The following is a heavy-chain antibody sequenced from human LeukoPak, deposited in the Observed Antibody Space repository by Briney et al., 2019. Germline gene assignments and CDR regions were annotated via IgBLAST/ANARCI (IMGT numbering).Heavy chain of an antibody. Sequence: SETLSLTCTVSGGSISSYYWSWIRQPPGKGLEGIGYIYYSGSTHYNPSLPSRVTISVDTSKNQFSLKLSSVTAADTAVYYCARAKSYYDSSGYFYDYWGQGTLLTVSS. J-gene: IGHJ4*02. CDR3: ARAKSYYDSSGYFYDY. CDR2: IYYSGST. V-gene: IGHV4-59*01. CDR1: GGSISSYY. D-gene: IGHD3-22*01.